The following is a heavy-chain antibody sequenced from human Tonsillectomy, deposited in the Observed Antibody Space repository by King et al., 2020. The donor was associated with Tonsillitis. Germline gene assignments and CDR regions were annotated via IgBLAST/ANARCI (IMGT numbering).Heavy chain of an antibody. V-gene: IGHV1-18*01. Sequence: VQLVESGAEVKKPGASVKVSCKASGYTFTSYGITWVRQAPGQGLEWMGWINTYNGNTDYPQKLQDRVTMTTDTSTSTAYMELRSLRSDDTAVYYCARVYSGSSDWFDPWGQGTLVTVSS. J-gene: IGHJ5*02. CDR1: GYTFTSYG. CDR3: ARVYSGSSDWFDP. D-gene: IGHD1-26*01. CDR2: INTYNGNT.